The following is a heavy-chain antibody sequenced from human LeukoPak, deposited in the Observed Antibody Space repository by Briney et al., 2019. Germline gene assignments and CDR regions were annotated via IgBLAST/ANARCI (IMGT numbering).Heavy chain of an antibody. D-gene: IGHD5-24*01. V-gene: IGHV1-69*13. CDR1: RCTFSSYA. CDR3: ARDPSQVEMATTDAFDI. CDR2: IIPIFGTA. Sequence: SVTVSCKPSRCTFSSYAISWVRQAPGPALKWLGEIIPIFGTANYAQKFQGRVTTTAAAPTSTAYLELSSLRSEDTAVYYCARDPSQVEMATTDAFDIWGQGTMVTVSS. J-gene: IGHJ3*02.